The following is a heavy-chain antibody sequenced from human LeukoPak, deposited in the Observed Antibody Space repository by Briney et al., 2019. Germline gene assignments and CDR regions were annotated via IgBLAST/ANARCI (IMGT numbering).Heavy chain of an antibody. CDR1: GFTFDDYA. CDR2: ISWNSGSI. CDR3: AKDMSHYYDSSGYHNFDY. V-gene: IGHV3-9*01. J-gene: IGHJ4*02. D-gene: IGHD3-22*01. Sequence: GGSLRLSCAASGFTFDDYAMHWVRQAPGKGLEWVSGISWNSGSIGYADSVKGRFTISRDNAKNSLYLQMNSLRAEDTALYYCAKDMSHYYDSSGYHNFDYWGQGTLVTVSS.